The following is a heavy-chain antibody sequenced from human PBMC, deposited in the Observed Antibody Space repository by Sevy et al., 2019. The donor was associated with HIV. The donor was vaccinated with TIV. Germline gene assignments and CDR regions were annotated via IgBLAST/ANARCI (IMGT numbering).Heavy chain of an antibody. CDR2: VYPNSGDT. Sequence: ASVKVSCKTSGYTFTAYHMHWMRQAPGQGLEWMGWVYPNSGDTEYSQKFQGRVTMTTDTSINTVYMELSGLRSDDTAMYYCSRETCYFANWGQGTLVTVSS. J-gene: IGHJ4*02. CDR1: GYTFTAYH. D-gene: IGHD2-15*01. CDR3: SRETCYFAN. V-gene: IGHV1-2*02.